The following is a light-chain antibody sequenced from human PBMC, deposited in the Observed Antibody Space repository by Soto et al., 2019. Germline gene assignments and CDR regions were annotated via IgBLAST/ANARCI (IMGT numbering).Light chain of an antibody. Sequence: EIVITQSPATLSVSPGERVTLSCRASQSVSRGLVWYQQKPGQAPRLLIYRASLRATGIPDRFSGSGSGTEFTLTISSLQSEDFAVYYCQQYNDWPSITFGQGTRLEIK. J-gene: IGKJ5*01. CDR2: RAS. CDR1: QSVSRG. CDR3: QQYNDWPSIT. V-gene: IGKV3-15*01.